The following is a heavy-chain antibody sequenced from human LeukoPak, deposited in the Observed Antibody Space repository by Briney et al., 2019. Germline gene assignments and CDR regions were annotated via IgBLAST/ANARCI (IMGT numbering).Heavy chain of an antibody. V-gene: IGHV5-51*01. Sequence: GESLKISCKASGYTFISYWIAWVRQMPGKGPEWMGVIFPDDSDTRYSPSFQGQVTISADKSISTAYLQWSSLKASDTAMYYCATKSFGGSGSYFAFDIWGQGTMVTVSS. CDR3: ATKSFGGSGSYFAFDI. CDR2: IFPDDSDT. J-gene: IGHJ3*02. CDR1: GYTFISYW. D-gene: IGHD3-10*01.